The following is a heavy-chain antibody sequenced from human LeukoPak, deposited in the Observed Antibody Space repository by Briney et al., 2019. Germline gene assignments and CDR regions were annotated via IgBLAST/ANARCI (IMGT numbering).Heavy chain of an antibody. D-gene: IGHD1-26*01. Sequence: SETLSLTCTVSGGSISGYYWNWIRQPPGKGLEWIGYMFYSGSTSYNPSLKSRVTISLDTSKNQFSLKVTSVTAADTAMYYCARSQTGYTGSYGLFDHWGQGTLVTVSS. J-gene: IGHJ5*02. CDR1: GGSISGYY. CDR3: ARSQTGYTGSYGLFDH. CDR2: MFYSGST. V-gene: IGHV4-59*01.